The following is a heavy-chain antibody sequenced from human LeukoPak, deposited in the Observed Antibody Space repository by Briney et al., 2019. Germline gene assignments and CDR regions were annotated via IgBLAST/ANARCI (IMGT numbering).Heavy chain of an antibody. Sequence: PSETLSLTCTVSDASMSGYYWGWLRQPPGKGLEWIGSIYHSGSTYYNPSLKSRVTISVDTSKNQFSLKLSSVTAADTAVYYCARLGYSSSWYIDYWGQGTLVTVSS. CDR3: ARLGYSSSWYIDY. V-gene: IGHV4-38-2*02. J-gene: IGHJ4*02. CDR2: IYHSGST. CDR1: DASMSGYY. D-gene: IGHD6-13*01.